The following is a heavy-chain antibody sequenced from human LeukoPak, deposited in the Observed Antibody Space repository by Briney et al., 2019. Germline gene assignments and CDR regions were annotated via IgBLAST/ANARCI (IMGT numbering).Heavy chain of an antibody. D-gene: IGHD6-19*01. Sequence: ASVKVSCKASGYTFTGYYMHWVRQAPGQGLEWMGWINPNSGGTNYAQKFQGWVTMTRDTSISTAYMELSRLRSDDTAVYHCARASRLIAVAGRVDYYYYYGMDVWGQGTTVTVSS. CDR1: GYTFTGYY. J-gene: IGHJ6*02. CDR2: INPNSGGT. V-gene: IGHV1-2*04. CDR3: ARASRLIAVAGRVDYYYYYGMDV.